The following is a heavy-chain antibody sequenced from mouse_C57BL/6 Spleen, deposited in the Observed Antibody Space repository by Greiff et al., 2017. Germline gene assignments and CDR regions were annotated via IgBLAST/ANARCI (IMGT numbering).Heavy chain of an antibody. CDR2: IRNKANGYTT. D-gene: IGHD2-1*01. CDR1: GFTFTDYY. V-gene: IGHV7-3*01. Sequence: EVKLVESGGGLVQPGGSLSLSCAASGFTFTDYYMSWVRQPPGKALEWLGFIRNKANGYTTEYSASVKGRFTISRGKSQSILYLQMNALRAEDSAACYCARDGTSMDYWGQGTSVTVSS. CDR3: ARDGTSMDY. J-gene: IGHJ4*01.